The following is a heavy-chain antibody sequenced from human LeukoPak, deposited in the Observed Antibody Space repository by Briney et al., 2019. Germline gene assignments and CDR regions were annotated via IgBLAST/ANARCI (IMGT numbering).Heavy chain of an antibody. V-gene: IGHV4-59*10. Sequence: SETLSLTCAVYGGSFSGYYWSWIRQPAGKGLEWIGRIYTSGSTIYNPSLKSRVTMSVDTSKNQFSLKLSSVTAADTAVYYCARGRYESTRLSAYYYYYMDVWGKGTTVTVSS. CDR3: ARGRYESTRLSAYYYYYMDV. J-gene: IGHJ6*03. D-gene: IGHD1-14*01. CDR2: IYTSGST. CDR1: GGSFSGYY.